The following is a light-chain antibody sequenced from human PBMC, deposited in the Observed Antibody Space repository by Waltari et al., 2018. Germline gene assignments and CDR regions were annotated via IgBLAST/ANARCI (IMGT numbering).Light chain of an antibody. J-gene: IGLJ3*02. CDR1: TPTIGHNY. CDR2: EDN. Sequence: QSVLTQAPSVSAAPGQQVTISCSGSTPTIGHNYVSWYQQFPGTAPKLLIYEDNRRPSGIPDRFSGSKSGASATLGITGLQTGDEANYYCGTWDSSLGIGVLGGGTRVTVL. V-gene: IGLV1-51*01. CDR3: GTWDSSLGIGV.